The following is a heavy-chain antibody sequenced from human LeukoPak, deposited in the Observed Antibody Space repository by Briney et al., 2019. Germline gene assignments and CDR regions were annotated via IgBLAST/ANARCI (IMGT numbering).Heavy chain of an antibody. Sequence: PGGSLRLSCAASGFTFSSYAMSWVRQAPGKGLEWVSAISGSGGNTYYADSVKGRFTISRDNSKNTLYLQMNSLRAEDTAVYYCAKHDGYCSGGSCFLFDYWGQGTLVTVSS. D-gene: IGHD2-15*01. J-gene: IGHJ4*02. CDR1: GFTFSSYA. V-gene: IGHV3-23*01. CDR2: ISGSGGNT. CDR3: AKHDGYCSGGSCFLFDY.